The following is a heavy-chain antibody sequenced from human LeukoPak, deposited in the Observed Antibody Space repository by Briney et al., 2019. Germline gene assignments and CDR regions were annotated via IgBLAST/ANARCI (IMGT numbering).Heavy chain of an antibody. V-gene: IGHV1-69*05. D-gene: IGHD4-17*01. CDR2: IIPIYGAR. J-gene: IGHJ4*02. CDR1: GGSFSTYA. CDR3: SSNAFGDYAFDY. Sequence: SVKLSCKASGGSFSTYAISWVRQAPGPGLECMGGIIPIYGARNYAQTFQGRVTITTDAYTTTAYTAYMELSSLRTEDAAVYYCSSNAFGDYAFDYWGQGTLVTVSS.